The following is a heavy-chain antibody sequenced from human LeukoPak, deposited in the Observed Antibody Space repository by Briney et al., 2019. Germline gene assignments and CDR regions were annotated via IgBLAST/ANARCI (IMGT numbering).Heavy chain of an antibody. Sequence: GGSLRLFCAASGFTFSSYWMHWVRQAPGKGLVWVSRINTDGSSTSYADSVKGRFTISRDNAKNTLYLQMNSLKTEDTAVYYCTTGQYSSGWYLGYYFDYWGQGTLVTVSS. CDR3: TTGQYSSGWYLGYYFDY. D-gene: IGHD6-19*01. CDR1: GFTFSSYW. CDR2: INTDGSST. J-gene: IGHJ4*02. V-gene: IGHV3-74*01.